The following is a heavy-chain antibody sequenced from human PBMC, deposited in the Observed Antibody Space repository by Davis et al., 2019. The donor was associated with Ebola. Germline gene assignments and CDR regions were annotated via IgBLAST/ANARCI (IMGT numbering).Heavy chain of an antibody. CDR1: GGSISSSSYY. J-gene: IGHJ4*02. D-gene: IGHD6-13*01. CDR3: AREVIAAAGALDY. CDR2: IYYSGST. Sequence: PAETLSLTCTVSGGSISSSSYYWGWIRQPPGKGLEWIGSIYYSGSTYYNPSLKSRVTISVDTSKNQFSLKLSSVTAADTAVYYCAREVIAAAGALDYWGQGTLVTVSS. V-gene: IGHV4-39*02.